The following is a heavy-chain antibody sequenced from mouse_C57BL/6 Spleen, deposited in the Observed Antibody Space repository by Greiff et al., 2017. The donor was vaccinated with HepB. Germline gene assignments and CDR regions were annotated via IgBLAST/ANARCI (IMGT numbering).Heavy chain of an antibody. J-gene: IGHJ4*01. CDR2: IDPSDSET. CDR3: ASTRYVSSLYAMDY. Sequence: QVQLQQPGAELVRPGSSVKLSCKASGYTFTSYWMHWVKQRPIQGLEWIGNIDPSDSETHYNQKFKDKATLTVDKSSSTAYMQLSSLTSEDSAVYYCASTRYVSSLYAMDYWGQGTSVTVSS. D-gene: IGHD1-1*01. V-gene: IGHV1-52*01. CDR1: GYTFTSYW.